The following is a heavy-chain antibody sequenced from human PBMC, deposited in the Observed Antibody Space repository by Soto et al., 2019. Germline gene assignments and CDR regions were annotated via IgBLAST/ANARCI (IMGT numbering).Heavy chain of an antibody. J-gene: IGHJ4*02. V-gene: IGHV4-61*01. CDR2: IYYSGST. Sequence: PSETLSLTCTVSGGSVSSGSYYWSWIRQPPGKGLEWIGYIYYSGSTNYNPSPKSRVTISVDTSKNQFSLKLSSVTAADTAVYYCEREYSSSSSFDYWGQGTLVTVSS. CDR3: EREYSSSSSFDY. D-gene: IGHD6-6*01. CDR1: GGSVSSGSYY.